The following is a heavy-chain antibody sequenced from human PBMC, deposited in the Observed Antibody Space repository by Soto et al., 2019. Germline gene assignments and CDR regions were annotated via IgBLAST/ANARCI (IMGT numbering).Heavy chain of an antibody. J-gene: IGHJ5*02. CDR1: GFTFSSYA. CDR3: AKDLVPDCSSTSCYPMGFDP. CDR2: ISGSGGST. V-gene: IGHV3-23*01. D-gene: IGHD2-2*01. Sequence: ETLSLSCAASGFTFSSYAMSWVRRAPEKGLEWVSAISGSGGSTYYADSVKGRFTISRDNSKNTLYLQMNSLRAEDTAVYYCAKDLVPDCSSTSCYPMGFDPWGQGTLVTVSS.